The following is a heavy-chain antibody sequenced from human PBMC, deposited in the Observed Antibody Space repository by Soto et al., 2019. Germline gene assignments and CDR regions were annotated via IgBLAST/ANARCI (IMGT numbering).Heavy chain of an antibody. Sequence: QVQLVQSGGGVVQRGRSLRLSCAASGFTVSHYPMHWVRQAPGKGLEWVAVVSFDGSNKYYRDSVKGRFTISKDNGKNTLYLQMNDLRHEDTAVYYCARLPGPLVSVLYIYPVDARETQSDVDVWGQGTSVTVSS. CDR2: VSFDGSNK. D-gene: IGHD2-21*02. V-gene: IGHV3-30*03. J-gene: IGHJ6*02. CDR1: GFTVSHYP. CDR3: ARLPGPLVSVLYIYPVDARETQSDVDV.